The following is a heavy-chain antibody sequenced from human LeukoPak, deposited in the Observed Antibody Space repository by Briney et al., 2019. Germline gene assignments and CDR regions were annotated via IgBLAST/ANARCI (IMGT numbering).Heavy chain of an antibody. CDR3: ARGGYYYGSGSYYKGPYFDY. CDR1: GGSISSYY. CDR2: IYYSGST. D-gene: IGHD3-10*01. J-gene: IGHJ4*02. Sequence: SETLSLTCTVSGGSISSYYWSWIRQPPGKGLEWIGYIYYSGSTNYNPSLKSRVTISVDTSKNQFSLKLSSVTAADAAVYYCARGGYYYGSGSYYKGPYFDYWGQGTLVTVSS. V-gene: IGHV4-59*01.